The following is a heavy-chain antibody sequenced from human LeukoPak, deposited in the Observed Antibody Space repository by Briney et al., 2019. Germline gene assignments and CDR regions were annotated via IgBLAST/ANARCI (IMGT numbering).Heavy chain of an antibody. CDR1: GFTFSSYA. J-gene: IGHJ4*02. V-gene: IGHV3-23*01. CDR3: ATHHLRIAAAGHFDY. CDR2: ISGSGGST. Sequence: PGGSLRLSCAASGFTFSSYAMSWVRQAPGKGLEWVSAISGSGGSTYYADSVKGRFTISRDNSKNTLYLQMNSLRAEDTAVYYCATHHLRIAAAGHFDYWGQGTLVTVSS. D-gene: IGHD6-13*01.